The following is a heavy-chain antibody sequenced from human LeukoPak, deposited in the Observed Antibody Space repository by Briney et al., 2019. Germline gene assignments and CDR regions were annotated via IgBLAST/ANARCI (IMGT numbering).Heavy chain of an antibody. J-gene: IGHJ6*04. CDR1: GFTFSDYS. CDR2: ISSSGSTI. D-gene: IGHD3-10*02. Sequence: GGSLRLSCAASGFTFSDYSVHWVRQAPGKGLEWVSYISSSGSTIYYADSVKGRFTISRDNAKNSLYLQMNSLRAEDTAVYYCAELGITMIGGVWGKGTTVTISS. V-gene: IGHV3-48*04. CDR3: AELGITMIGGV.